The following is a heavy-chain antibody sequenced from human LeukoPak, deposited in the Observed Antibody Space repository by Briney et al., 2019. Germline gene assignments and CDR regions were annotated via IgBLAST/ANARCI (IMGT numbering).Heavy chain of an antibody. CDR1: GFTFDDYA. Sequence: GGSLRLSCAASGFTFDDYAMHWVRQAPGKGLEWVSGISWNSGSIGYADSVKGRFTISRDNAKNSLYLQMNSLRAEDTALYYCAKELYYDSSGLDYWGQGTLVTVSS. CDR2: ISWNSGSI. J-gene: IGHJ4*02. CDR3: AKELYYDSSGLDY. V-gene: IGHV3-9*01. D-gene: IGHD3-22*01.